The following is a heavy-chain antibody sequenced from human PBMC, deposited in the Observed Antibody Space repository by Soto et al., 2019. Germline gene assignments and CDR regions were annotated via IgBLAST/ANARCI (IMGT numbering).Heavy chain of an antibody. J-gene: IGHJ4*02. Sequence: PGGSLRLSCAASGFTFSSYEMNWVRQAPGKGLEWVSYISSSGSTIYYADSVKGRFTISRDNAKNSLYLQMNSLRAEDTAVYYCARDNWNRLYRSRYFDYWGQGTLVTVSS. CDR3: ARDNWNRLYRSRYFDY. D-gene: IGHD1-20*01. CDR1: GFTFSSYE. V-gene: IGHV3-48*03. CDR2: ISSSGSTI.